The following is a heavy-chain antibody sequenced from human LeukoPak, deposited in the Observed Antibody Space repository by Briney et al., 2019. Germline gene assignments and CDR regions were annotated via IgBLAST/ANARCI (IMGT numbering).Heavy chain of an antibody. D-gene: IGHD6-19*01. Sequence: SGTLSLTCAVSEMSFSAYYWNWIRQSPGKGLEWIGEINYGGSTKYTPSLEGRGTILIDTSKNQFSLKLTSVTAADTAVYYCARGFPPGSGSRGSHAFDVWGQGTMVTVSS. J-gene: IGHJ3*01. CDR1: EMSFSAYY. CDR2: INYGGST. CDR3: ARGFPPGSGSRGSHAFDV. V-gene: IGHV4-34*01.